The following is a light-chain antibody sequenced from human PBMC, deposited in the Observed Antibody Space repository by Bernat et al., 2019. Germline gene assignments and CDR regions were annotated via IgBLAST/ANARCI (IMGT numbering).Light chain of an antibody. CDR2: GAS. J-gene: IGKJ1*01. CDR1: QSVSSS. Sequence: GEIAALSCRASQSVSSSLSWYQHKPGRAPRLLIYGASNRATGIPDRFSGSGSGTEFTLTITSLDPEDLAVYFCQQSSNLHRTFGQLSKGEIK. V-gene: IGKV3D-15*01. CDR3: QQSSNLHRT.